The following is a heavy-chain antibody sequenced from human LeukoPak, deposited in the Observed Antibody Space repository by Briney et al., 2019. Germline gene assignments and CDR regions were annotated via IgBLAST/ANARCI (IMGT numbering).Heavy chain of an antibody. CDR3: ARRYFDY. CDR1: GFTFSSYW. V-gene: IGHV3-7*03. Sequence: GGSLRLSCAASGFTFSSYWMNWARQAPGKGLEWVASINHNGNVNYYVDSVKGRFTISRDNAKNSLYLQMSSLRAEDTAVYYCARRYFDYWGQGTLVTVSS. CDR2: INHNGNVN. J-gene: IGHJ4*02.